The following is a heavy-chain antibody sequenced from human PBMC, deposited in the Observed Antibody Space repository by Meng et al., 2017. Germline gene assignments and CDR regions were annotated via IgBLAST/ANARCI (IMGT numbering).Heavy chain of an antibody. CDR2: MNPNSGNT. D-gene: IGHD3-10*01. J-gene: IGHJ6*02. CDR1: GYTFTSYD. Sequence: ASVQVSCKASGYTFTSYDITWVRQATGQGLEWMGWMNPNSGNTGYAQKFQGRVTMTRNTSISTAYMELSSLRSEDTAVYYCARSAHYYGSGSYYFLIYYYYGMDVWGQGTTVTVSS. CDR3: ARSAHYYGSGSYYFLIYYYYGMDV. V-gene: IGHV1-8*01.